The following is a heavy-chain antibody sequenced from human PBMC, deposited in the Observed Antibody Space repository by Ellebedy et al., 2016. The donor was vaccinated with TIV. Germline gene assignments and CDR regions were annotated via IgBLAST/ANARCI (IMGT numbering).Heavy chain of an antibody. CDR3: ARDTCSSSCPGYYYYYGMDV. J-gene: IGHJ6*02. Sequence: GGSLRLSCAASGFSFSSYGMHWVRQAPGKVLAWVAVISDDGRNKNYADYVKGRFSISSDTSKNTLYLQMNSLRAEDTAVYYCARDTCSSSCPGYYYYYGMDVWGQGTTVTVSS. CDR2: ISDDGRNK. V-gene: IGHV3-30*03. D-gene: IGHD2-2*01. CDR1: GFSFSSYG.